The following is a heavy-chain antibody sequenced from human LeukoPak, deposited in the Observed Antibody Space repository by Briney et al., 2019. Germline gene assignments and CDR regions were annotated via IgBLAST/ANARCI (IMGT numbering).Heavy chain of an antibody. V-gene: IGHV4-34*01. J-gene: IGHJ4*02. CDR2: INHSGST. CDR1: RGSFSGYF. Sequence: PSETLSLTCAVYRGSFSGYFWSWLRQPAGKEGEWIREINHSGSTNYNPSLKSRVTISVDTSKNKFSLKLSSVTAADTAVYYCARSGVVAGLDYWGQGTLVTVPS. CDR3: ARSGVVAGLDY. D-gene: IGHD6-19*01.